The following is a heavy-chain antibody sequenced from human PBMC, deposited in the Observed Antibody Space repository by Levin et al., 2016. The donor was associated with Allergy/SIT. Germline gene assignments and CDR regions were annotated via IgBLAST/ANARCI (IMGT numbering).Heavy chain of an antibody. CDR3: AKDMNLLWFDSLDS. D-gene: IGHD3-10*01. CDR1: GFTFDDHG. CDR2: ISGDAGST. J-gene: IGHJ4*02. V-gene: IGHV3-43*02. Sequence: GGSLRLSCVTSGFTFDDHGMHWVRQAPGKGLEWVSLISGDAGSTYYADSVKGRFTISRDNSKNSLNLEMSNLRTEDTAIYYCAKDMNLLWFDSLDSWGQGVLVIVSS.